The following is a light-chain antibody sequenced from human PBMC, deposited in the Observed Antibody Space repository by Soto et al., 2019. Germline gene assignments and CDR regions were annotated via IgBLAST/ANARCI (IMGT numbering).Light chain of an antibody. V-gene: IGKV4-1*01. CDR2: WAS. CDR3: QQYYSTPLT. CDR1: QSVLYSSNNKNY. Sequence: EIVMTQSPDSLAVSLGERATINCKSSQSVLYSSNNKNYLAWYQQKPGQPPKLLIYWASTRESGVPDRFSGSGSGTDFTLTISSLQAEDVAVYYCQQYYSTPLTLGGGTKVDIK. J-gene: IGKJ4*01.